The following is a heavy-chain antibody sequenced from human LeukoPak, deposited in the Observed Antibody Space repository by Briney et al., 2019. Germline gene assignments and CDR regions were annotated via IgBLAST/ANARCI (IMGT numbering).Heavy chain of an antibody. J-gene: IGHJ6*04. CDR2: ISYDGSNE. CDR3: AKDHSFDYGDPYYYYGMDV. D-gene: IGHD4-17*01. CDR1: GFTFSSYG. Sequence: AGGSLRLSCAASGFTFSSYGTHWVRQAPGKGLEWVAVISYDGSNEYYADSVKGRFTISRDNSKNTLYPQMNSLRAEDTAVYYCAKDHSFDYGDPYYYYGMDVWGKGTTVTVSS. V-gene: IGHV3-30*18.